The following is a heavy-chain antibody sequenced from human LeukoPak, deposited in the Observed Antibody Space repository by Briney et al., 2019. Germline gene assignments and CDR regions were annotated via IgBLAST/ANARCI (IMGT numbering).Heavy chain of an antibody. D-gene: IGHD6-19*01. CDR3: AKALTSGWHYCAMDV. CDR2: ISGSGGST. CDR1: GFTFRNYA. J-gene: IGHJ6*02. V-gene: IGHV3-23*01. Sequence: GGSLRLSCVASGFTFRNYAMTWVRQAPGKGLEWVSGISGSGGSTFYADSVKGRFTISRDNSKNTLYLQMNSLRDEDTAIFHCAKALTSGWHYCAMDVWGQGTTVTVS.